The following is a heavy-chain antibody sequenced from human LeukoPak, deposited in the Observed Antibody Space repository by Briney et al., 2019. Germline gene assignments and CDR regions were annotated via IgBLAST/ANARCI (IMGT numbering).Heavy chain of an antibody. CDR1: GYTLTELS. CDR3: AAPAVADRYYFDY. CDR2: FDPEDGET. J-gene: IGHJ4*02. Sequence: ASVKVSCKVSGYTLTELSMHWVRQAPGKGLEGMGGFDPEDGETIYAQKFQGRVTMTEHTSTDTAYMDLSSLRSEDTAFYYCAAPAVADRYYFDYWGQGTLVTVSS. D-gene: IGHD6-19*01. V-gene: IGHV1-24*01.